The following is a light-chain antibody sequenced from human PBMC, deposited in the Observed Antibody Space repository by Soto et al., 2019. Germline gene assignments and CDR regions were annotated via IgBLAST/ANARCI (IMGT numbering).Light chain of an antibody. CDR3: QQYNNWPRT. V-gene: IGKV3-15*01. J-gene: IGKJ1*01. CDR2: GAS. Sequence: EIVMAQSPATLSVSPGERAHLSCRASQSVSSNLAWYQQKPGQAPRLLIYGASTRATGIPARFSGSGSGTEFTLTISSLQSEDFAVYYCQQYNNWPRTFGQGTKVDIK. CDR1: QSVSSN.